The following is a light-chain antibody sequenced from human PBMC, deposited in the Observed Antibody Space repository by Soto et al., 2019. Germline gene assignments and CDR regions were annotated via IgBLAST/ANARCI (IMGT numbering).Light chain of an antibody. V-gene: IGKV3D-20*02. CDR1: QSVSSSF. J-gene: IGKJ5*01. CDR2: GAS. Sequence: EIVLTQSPGTLSLSPVERATLSCRASQSVSSSFLAWYQQKPDQAPRLLISGASSRATGIPDRFSGSGSGTDFTLTINNLDPEDFAVYYCQQRSNWPITFGQGTRLEI. CDR3: QQRSNWPIT.